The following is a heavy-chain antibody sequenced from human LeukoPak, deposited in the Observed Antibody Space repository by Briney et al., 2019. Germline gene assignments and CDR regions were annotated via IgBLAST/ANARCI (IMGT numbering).Heavy chain of an antibody. D-gene: IGHD6-6*01. Sequence: QPGGSLRLSCAASGFTFSSYAMSWVRQAPGKGLEWVSAISGSGGSTYYADSVKGRFIISRDNSKNTLYLQMNSLRAEDTAVYYCAKGPHVGIAALDYWGQGTLVTVSS. CDR1: GFTFSSYA. CDR3: AKGPHVGIAALDY. CDR2: ISGSGGST. V-gene: IGHV3-23*01. J-gene: IGHJ4*02.